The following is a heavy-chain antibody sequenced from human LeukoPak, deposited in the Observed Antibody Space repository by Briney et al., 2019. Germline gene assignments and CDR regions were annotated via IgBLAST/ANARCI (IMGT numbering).Heavy chain of an antibody. V-gene: IGHV3-30*03. J-gene: IGHJ4*02. Sequence: GRSLRLSCSASGFTFSLYAMNWVRQAPGKGLEWVAFISNDGRNDHYADSVKGRFTISRDNSKNTLYLQMNSLRAEDTAVYYCARAKSTKYYFDYWGQGTLVTVSS. CDR2: ISNDGRND. CDR1: GFTFSLYA. CDR3: ARAKSTKYYFDY.